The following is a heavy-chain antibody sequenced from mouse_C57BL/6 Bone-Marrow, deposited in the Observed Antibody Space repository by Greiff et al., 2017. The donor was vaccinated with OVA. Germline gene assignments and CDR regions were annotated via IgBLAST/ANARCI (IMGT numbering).Heavy chain of an antibody. V-gene: IGHV5-17*01. Sequence: EVKLMESGGGLVKPGGSLKLSCAASGFTFSDYGMHWVRQAPEKGLEWVAYISSGSSTIYYADTVKGRFTISRDNVKNTLFLQMTSLRSEDTAMYYCAREDYDGYWGQGTTLTVSS. CDR2: ISSGSSTI. J-gene: IGHJ2*01. CDR3: AREDYDGY. CDR1: GFTFSDYG. D-gene: IGHD2-4*01.